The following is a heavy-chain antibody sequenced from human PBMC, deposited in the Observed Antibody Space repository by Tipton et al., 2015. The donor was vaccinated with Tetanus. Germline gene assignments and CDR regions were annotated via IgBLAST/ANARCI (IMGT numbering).Heavy chain of an antibody. CDR2: IYYTGIT. Sequence: TLSLTCSVSGGSMSSYYWSWIRQPPGKGLEWIAYIYYTGITNYNPSLESRVTISVDTSRNQFSLKLTSVTAADTAVYYCARGVVVAASFGGMGVWGQGTTVTVSS. CDR3: ARGVVVAASFGGMGV. J-gene: IGHJ6*02. CDR1: GGSMSSYY. V-gene: IGHV4-59*01. D-gene: IGHD2-15*01.